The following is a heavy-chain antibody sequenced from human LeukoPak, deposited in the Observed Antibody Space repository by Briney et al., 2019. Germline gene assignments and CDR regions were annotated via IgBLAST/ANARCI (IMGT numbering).Heavy chain of an antibody. J-gene: IGHJ4*02. D-gene: IGHD1-14*01. CDR2: IYYSGTT. Sequence: PSETLSLTCTVSGDSISSGGYSWSWIRQHPGKGLEWIGYIYYSGTTNYNPSLKSRVAISVDTSKNQFSLKLISVTAADTAVYYCARQNPGADYWGQGTLVTVSS. V-gene: IGHV4-39*01. CDR3: ARQNPGADY. CDR1: GDSISSGGYS.